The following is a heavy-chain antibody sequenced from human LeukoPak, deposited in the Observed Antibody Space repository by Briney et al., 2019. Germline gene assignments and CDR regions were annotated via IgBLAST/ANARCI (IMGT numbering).Heavy chain of an antibody. D-gene: IGHD5-24*01. J-gene: IGHJ4*02. V-gene: IGHV3-53*01. Sequence: GGSLRLSCTASEFTVSRNYMLWVRQAPGEGLEWGSLIFSNGDTHYADSVKGRFTISRDTSKNTVSLQMNSLRIDDTAMYYCSRDQMNYWGQGTLVTVSS. CDR3: SRDQMNY. CDR2: IFSNGDT. CDR1: EFTVSRNY.